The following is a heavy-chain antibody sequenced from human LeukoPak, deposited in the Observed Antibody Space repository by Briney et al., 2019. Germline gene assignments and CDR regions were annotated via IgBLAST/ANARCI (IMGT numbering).Heavy chain of an antibody. J-gene: IGHJ4*02. D-gene: IGHD6-13*01. V-gene: IGHV1-2*02. CDR1: GYTFTGYY. Sequence: ASVKVSCKASGYTFTGYYMHWVRQAPGQGLEWMGWINPNSGGTNYAQKFQGRVTMTRDTSISTAYMELSRLRSDDTAVYYGARGEASIAEPPGYWGQGTLVTVSS. CDR3: ARGEASIAEPPGY. CDR2: INPNSGGT.